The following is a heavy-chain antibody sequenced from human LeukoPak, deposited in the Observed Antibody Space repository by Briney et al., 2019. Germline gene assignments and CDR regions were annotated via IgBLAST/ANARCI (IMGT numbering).Heavy chain of an antibody. Sequence: GGSLRLSCAASGFTFSSYAMHWVRQAPGKGLEWVAVILYDGSNKYYADSVKGRFTISRDNSKNTLYLQMNSLRAEDTAVYYCARDGTNDYDSSGLNAFDIWGQGTMVTVSS. V-gene: IGHV3-30*01. CDR2: ILYDGSNK. D-gene: IGHD3-22*01. CDR1: GFTFSSYA. J-gene: IGHJ3*02. CDR3: ARDGTNDYDSSGLNAFDI.